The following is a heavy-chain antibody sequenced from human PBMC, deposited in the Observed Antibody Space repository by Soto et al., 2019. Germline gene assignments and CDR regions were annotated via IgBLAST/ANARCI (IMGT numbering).Heavy chain of an antibody. D-gene: IGHD4-17*01. Sequence: ASVKVSCKASGYTFTGYYMHWVRQAPGQGLEWMGWINPNSGGTSYAQKFQGWVTMTRDTSISTAYMELSRLRSDDTAVYYCARDPHGDYRDPHYYYWHSYGMDVWGQGTTVTVSS. CDR2: INPNSGGT. CDR1: GYTFTGYY. CDR3: ARDPHGDYRDPHYYYWHSYGMDV. J-gene: IGHJ6*02. V-gene: IGHV1-2*04.